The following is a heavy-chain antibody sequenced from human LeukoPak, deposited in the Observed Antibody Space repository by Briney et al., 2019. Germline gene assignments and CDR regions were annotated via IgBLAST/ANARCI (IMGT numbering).Heavy chain of an antibody. CDR1: GGSISSSSYY. CDR3: APGGYIGYGHAFDI. Sequence: PSETLSLTCTVSGGSISSSSYYWGWIRQPPGKGLEWIGSIYYSGSTYYNPSLKSRVTISVDTSKNYLSLILSSVTAADTAVYYCAPGGYIGYGHAFDIWGQGTMVTVSS. V-gene: IGHV4-39*07. J-gene: IGHJ3*02. D-gene: IGHD5-12*01. CDR2: IYYSGST.